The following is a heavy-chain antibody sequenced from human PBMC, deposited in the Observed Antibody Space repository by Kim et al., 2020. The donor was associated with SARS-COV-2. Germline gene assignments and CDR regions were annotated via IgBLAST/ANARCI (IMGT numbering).Heavy chain of an antibody. D-gene: IGHD5-18*01. Sequence: SETLSLTCAVSGASTSNFYWSWIRQPPGKGLEWIGFMHSSGSRNYNPSLESRVTMSVDTSKNQFSLRLSSVTAADTAVYYCGRHINLDAALDPFDNWGQGTLVTVSS. V-gene: IGHV4-59*08. CDR2: MHSSGSR. CDR3: GRHINLDAALDPFDN. J-gene: IGHJ4*02. CDR1: GASTSNFY.